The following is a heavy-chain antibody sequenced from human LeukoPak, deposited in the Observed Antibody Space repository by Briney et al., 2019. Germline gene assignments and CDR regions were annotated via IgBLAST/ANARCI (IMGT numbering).Heavy chain of an antibody. CDR2: IYPGDSDT. CDR1: GYSFTSYW. V-gene: IGHV5-51*01. CDR3: ASGYYYDSSGPGPFDY. Sequence: GESLKISCKGSGYSFTSYWIGWVRQMPGKGLEWMGIIYPGDSDTRYSPSFQGQVTISADKSISTAYLQWSSLKASDTAMYYCASGYYYDSSGPGPFDYWGQGTLVTVSS. J-gene: IGHJ4*02. D-gene: IGHD3-22*01.